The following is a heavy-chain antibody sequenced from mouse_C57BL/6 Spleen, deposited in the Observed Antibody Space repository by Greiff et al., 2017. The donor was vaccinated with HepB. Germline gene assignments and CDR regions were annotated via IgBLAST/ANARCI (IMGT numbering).Heavy chain of an antibody. CDR1: GFTFSSYA. CDR2: ISDGGSYT. CDR3: ARDERRFSTGTGGYFDY. D-gene: IGHD4-1*02. V-gene: IGHV5-4*01. Sequence: DVKLVESGGGLVKPGGSLKLSCAASGFTFSSYAMSWVRPTPEKRLEWVATISDGGSYTYYPDNVKGRFTISRDNAKNNLYLQMRHLKSADTAMYYCARDERRFSTGTGGYFDYWGQSTTLTVSS. J-gene: IGHJ2*01.